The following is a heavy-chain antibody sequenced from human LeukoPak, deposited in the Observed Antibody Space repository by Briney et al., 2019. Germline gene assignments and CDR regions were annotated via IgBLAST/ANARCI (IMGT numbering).Heavy chain of an antibody. J-gene: IGHJ4*02. CDR1: GFTVSSNY. V-gene: IGHV3-53*01. D-gene: IGHD2-8*01. CDR2: IYSGGST. CDR3: ARGFYCTNGVCPDVFDY. Sequence: GGSLRLSCAASGFTVSSNYMSWVRQAPGKGLEWVSVIYSGGSTYYADSVKGRFTISRDNSKNTLYLQVNSLRAEDTAVYYCARGFYCTNGVCPDVFDYWGQGTLVTVSS.